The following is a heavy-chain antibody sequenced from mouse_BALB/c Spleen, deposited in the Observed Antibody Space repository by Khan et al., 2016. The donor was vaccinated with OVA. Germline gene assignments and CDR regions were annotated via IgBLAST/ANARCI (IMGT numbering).Heavy chain of an antibody. D-gene: IGHD2-4*01. V-gene: IGHV2-9*02. J-gene: IGHJ3*01. Sequence: QVQLKQSGPGLVAPSQSLSITCTVSGFSLSNYGVHWVRQPPGKGLEWLGVIWTGGITNYNSALMSRLSISKDNSKSQVFLKMNRLQTDDTAIYYCARSYDYDVGGFAYGGQGTLGTVSA. CDR2: IWTGGIT. CDR3: ARSYDYDVGGFAY. CDR1: GFSLSNYG.